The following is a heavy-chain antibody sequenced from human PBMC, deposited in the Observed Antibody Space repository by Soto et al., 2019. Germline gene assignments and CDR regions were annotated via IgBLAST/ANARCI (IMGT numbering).Heavy chain of an antibody. J-gene: IGHJ4*02. CDR3: ARDQGYLDY. D-gene: IGHD3-16*02. CDR2: ISPAGSEK. V-gene: IGHV3-7*01. CDR1: RFTFSKYW. Sequence: EVQLVESGGGLVQPGGSLRLSCAASRFTFSKYWMSWVPQAPGKGPEWVANISPAGSEKFYVGSVKGRFTISRDNAENSLFLQMNSLRAEDTAVYYCARDQGYLDYWGQGAPVTVSS.